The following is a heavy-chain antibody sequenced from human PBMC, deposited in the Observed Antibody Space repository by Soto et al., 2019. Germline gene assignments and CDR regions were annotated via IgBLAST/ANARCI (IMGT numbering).Heavy chain of an antibody. D-gene: IGHD4-17*01. CDR1: GYTFTSYD. CDR3: AIGAYGTDY. CDR2: MNPNSGNT. V-gene: IGHV1-8*01. J-gene: IGHJ4*02. Sequence: QVQLVQSGAEVKKPGASVKVSCKASGYTFTSYDINWVRQAPGQGLEWMGWMNPNSGNTGHAQKFQGRVNMNRNTAISTAYMELSSRISEDTAVNYCAIGAYGTDYWGQGTLVTVSS.